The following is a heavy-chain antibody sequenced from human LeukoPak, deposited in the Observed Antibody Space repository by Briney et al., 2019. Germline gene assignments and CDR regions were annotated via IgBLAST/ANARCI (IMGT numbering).Heavy chain of an antibody. CDR3: ARVSSYYYDVSAFDY. Sequence: ASVKVSCKASGYTFTGYYMHWVRQAPGQGLEWMGWINPNSGGTNYAQKFQGRVTMTRDTSISTAYMELSRLRSDDTAVYYCARVSSYYYDVSAFDYWGQGTLVTVSS. D-gene: IGHD3-22*01. J-gene: IGHJ4*02. CDR1: GYTFTGYY. CDR2: INPNSGGT. V-gene: IGHV1-2*02.